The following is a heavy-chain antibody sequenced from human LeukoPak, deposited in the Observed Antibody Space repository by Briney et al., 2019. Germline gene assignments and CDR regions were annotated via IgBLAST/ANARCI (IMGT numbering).Heavy chain of an antibody. CDR2: IRSKTYGGTT. CDR1: GFTFGDYT. D-gene: IGHD3-3*01. J-gene: IGHJ4*02. V-gene: IGHV3-49*03. Sequence: GGSLRLSCTASGFTFGDYTMSWFRQAPGEGLEWVGFIRSKTYGGTTGYAASVKGRFIISRDDSKSIAYVQLNSLKSEDTAVYYCARSKGYEYWVRSSWYFDYWGQGTLVTVSS. CDR3: ARSKGYEYWVRSSWYFDY.